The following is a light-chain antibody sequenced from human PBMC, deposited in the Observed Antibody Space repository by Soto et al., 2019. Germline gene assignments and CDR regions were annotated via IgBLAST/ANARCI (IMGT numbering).Light chain of an antibody. V-gene: IGLV2-11*01. CDR2: DVS. CDR1: SSDVGGYNY. Sequence: QSALTQPRSVSVSPGQSVTISCTGTSSDVGGYNYVSWYQQHPGKAPKLMIYDVSKRPSGVPDRFSGSKSGNTASLTISGLQAEDEAEYYCCPYAGSYTYVVFGGGTKLTVL. J-gene: IGLJ2*01. CDR3: CPYAGSYTYVV.